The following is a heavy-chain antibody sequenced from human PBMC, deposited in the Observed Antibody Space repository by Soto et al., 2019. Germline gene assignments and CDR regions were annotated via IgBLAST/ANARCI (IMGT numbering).Heavy chain of an antibody. V-gene: IGHV1-69*13. CDR1: GGTFSSYA. D-gene: IGHD3-16*01. J-gene: IGHJ4*02. Sequence: GASVKVSCKASGGTFSSYAISWVRQAPGQGLEWMGGIIPIFGTANYAQKFQGRVTITADESTSTAYMELSSLRSEDTAVYYCARASLLLRLGYYFGYWGQGTLVTVSS. CDR3: ARASLLLRLGYYFGY. CDR2: IIPIFGTA.